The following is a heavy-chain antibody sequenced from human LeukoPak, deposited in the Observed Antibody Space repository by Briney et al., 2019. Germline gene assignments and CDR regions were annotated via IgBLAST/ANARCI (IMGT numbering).Heavy chain of an antibody. Sequence: SETLSLTCAVYGGSFSGYYWSWIRQPPGKGLEWIGEINHSGSTNYNPSLKSRVTISVDTSKNQFSLKLSSVTAADTAVYYCARLVSPRYYYFYYYFDYWGQGTLVTVSS. CDR3: ARLVSPRYYYFYYYFDY. V-gene: IGHV4-34*01. J-gene: IGHJ4*02. CDR2: INHSGST. CDR1: GGSFSGYY. D-gene: IGHD2/OR15-2a*01.